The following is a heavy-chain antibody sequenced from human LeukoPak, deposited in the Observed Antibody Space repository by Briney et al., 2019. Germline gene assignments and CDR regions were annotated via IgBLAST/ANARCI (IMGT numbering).Heavy chain of an antibody. D-gene: IGHD2-21*01. CDR3: ARALLAGAMWWFH. V-gene: IGHV1-8*01. CDR1: GYTFTTYD. Sequence: ASVKVSCKASGYTFTTYDISWVRQATGQGLEWMGWMNPNSGNTGYAQKFQGRVTMTRDTSISTAYMELSSLRSEDTAVYYCARALLAGAMWWFHWGQGTLVTVSS. J-gene: IGHJ4*02. CDR2: MNPNSGNT.